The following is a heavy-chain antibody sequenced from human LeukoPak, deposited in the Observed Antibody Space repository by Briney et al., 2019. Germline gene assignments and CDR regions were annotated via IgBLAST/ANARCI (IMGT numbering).Heavy chain of an antibody. J-gene: IGHJ4*02. D-gene: IGHD6-19*01. V-gene: IGHV3-48*03. Sequence: GRSLRLSCAASGFTFSGYKMHWVRQAPGKGLEWVSYISSSGSTIYYADSVQGRFTFSRDNAKNSLYLQLNSLRAEDTAVYYCAREHSSGLSFDYWGQGTLVTVSS. CDR3: AREHSSGLSFDY. CDR2: ISSSGSTI. CDR1: GFTFSGYK.